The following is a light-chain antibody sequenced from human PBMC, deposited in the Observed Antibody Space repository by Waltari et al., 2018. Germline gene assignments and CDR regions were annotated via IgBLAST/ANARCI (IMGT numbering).Light chain of an antibody. CDR3: QHHFRLPAT. V-gene: IGKV3-20*01. CDR2: GAT. Sequence: IMLTQSPGTLSLSPWESATLSCRASQSISRYLAWYQKKPGQSTRLLIYGATTRATGIPDRFSGSGSGTDFSLTISGLEPEDSAVYYCQHHFRLPATFGQGTKVEIK. J-gene: IGKJ1*01. CDR1: QSISRY.